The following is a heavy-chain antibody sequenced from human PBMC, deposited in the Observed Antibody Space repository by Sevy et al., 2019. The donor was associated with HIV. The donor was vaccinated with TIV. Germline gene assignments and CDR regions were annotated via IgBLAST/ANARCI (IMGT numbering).Heavy chain of an antibody. CDR2: ISGSGGST. Sequence: GGSLRLSCAASGFTFSSYAMSWVRQAPGKGLEWVSAISGSGGSTYYADSVKGRFTISRDNARNLLYLQMNSLRVEDTALYYCVRAIAADGSFWGQGTLVTVSS. V-gene: IGHV3-23*01. CDR3: VRAIAADGSF. D-gene: IGHD6-13*01. J-gene: IGHJ4*02. CDR1: GFTFSSYA.